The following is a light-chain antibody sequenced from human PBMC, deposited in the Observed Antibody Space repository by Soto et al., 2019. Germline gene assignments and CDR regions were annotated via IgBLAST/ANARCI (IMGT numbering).Light chain of an antibody. CDR3: QQSYSTPLT. CDR1: QSISSY. CDR2: AAS. V-gene: IGKV1-39*01. J-gene: IGKJ4*01. Sequence: ESQSTQYPSSLSASVGDRVTITCRASQSISSYLNWYQQKPGKATKLLIYAASSLQSGVPSRFSGSGSGTDFTLTISSLQPEDFATYYCQQSYSTPLTFGGGTKVDVK.